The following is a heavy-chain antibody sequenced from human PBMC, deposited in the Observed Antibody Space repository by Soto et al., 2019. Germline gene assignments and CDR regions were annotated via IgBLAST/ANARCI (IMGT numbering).Heavy chain of an antibody. V-gene: IGHV4-59*01. CDR2: IYYTGST. D-gene: IGHD3-10*01. J-gene: IGHJ6*02. Sequence: SETLSLTCGVSGGSISSYFWSWIRQPPGKGLEYIGYIYYTGSTDYNPSLKSRLTISVDTSTNQFSLKLTSVTAADTAVYYCARGGSLGDYYYGMDVWGQGTTVTVSS. CDR3: ARGGSLGDYYYGMDV. CDR1: GGSISSYF.